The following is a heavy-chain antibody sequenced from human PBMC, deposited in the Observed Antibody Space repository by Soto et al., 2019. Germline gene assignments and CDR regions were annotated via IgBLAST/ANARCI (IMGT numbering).Heavy chain of an antibody. V-gene: IGHV1-18*01. J-gene: IGHJ4*02. Sequence: VQLVQSVAEVKKPGASVKVSCKASGYTFTSYGISWVRQAPGQGLEGMGWISDYNGNTKYAQTLQVGVTMTADTSTSTGYMEMRSRRSDDTAGYECARDPQGYDFWSGYGGVDYWGQGTLVTVSS. CDR3: ARDPQGYDFWSGYGGVDY. CDR2: ISDYNGNT. D-gene: IGHD3-3*01. CDR1: GYTFTSYG.